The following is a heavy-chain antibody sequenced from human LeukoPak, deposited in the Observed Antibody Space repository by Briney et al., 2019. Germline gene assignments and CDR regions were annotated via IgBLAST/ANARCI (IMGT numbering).Heavy chain of an antibody. V-gene: IGHV4-61*02. J-gene: IGHJ4*02. CDR2: IDGSGST. CDR3: ARGPPNDY. Sequence: NPSETLSLTCTVSGGSITSGSYYWTWIRQPAGKGLEWIGRIDGSGSTNYNPSLKSRVTISVDMSKTQFSLKLVSVTAADTAVYYCARGPPNDYWGQGTLVTVSS. CDR1: GGSITSGSYY.